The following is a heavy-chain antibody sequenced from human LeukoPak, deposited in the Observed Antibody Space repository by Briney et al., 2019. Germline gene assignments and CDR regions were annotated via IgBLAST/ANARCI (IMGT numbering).Heavy chain of an antibody. D-gene: IGHD6-19*01. V-gene: IGHV3-23*01. CDR3: AKVPAVGSGWSFDY. CDR2: ISGSGGST. J-gene: IGHJ4*02. Sequence: GGSLRLSCAASGFTFSSYAVSWVRQAPGKGLEWVSAISGSGGSTYYADSVKGRFTISRDNSKNTLYLQMSSLRAEDTAVYYCAKVPAVGSGWSFDYWGQGTLVTVSS. CDR1: GFTFSSYA.